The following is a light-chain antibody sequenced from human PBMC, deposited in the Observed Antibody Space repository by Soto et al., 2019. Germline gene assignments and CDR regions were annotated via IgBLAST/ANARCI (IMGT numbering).Light chain of an antibody. V-gene: IGLV2-23*02. CDR2: DVG. J-gene: IGLJ1*01. CDR3: CSYAGSNTRV. CDR1: SSDVGGYNH. Sequence: QSALTQPGSVSGSPGQSVTISCTGTSSDVGGYNHVSWYQQHPGKAPKLMIYDVGKRPSGVSNRFSGSKSGNTASLTISGLQAEDEADYYCCSYAGSNTRVFGSGTQLTVL.